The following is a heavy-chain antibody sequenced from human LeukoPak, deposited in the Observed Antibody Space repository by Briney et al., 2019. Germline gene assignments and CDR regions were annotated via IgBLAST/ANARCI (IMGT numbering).Heavy chain of an antibody. V-gene: IGHV1-8*03. Sequence: ASVKVSCKASGYTFTSYDINWVRQATGQGLEWMGWMNPNSGNTGYAQKFQGRVTITRNTSISTAYMELSSLRSEDTAVYYCARAGDPGLSYYYYYMDVWGKGTTVTVSS. CDR2: MNPNSGNT. CDR3: ARAGDPGLSYYYYYMDV. D-gene: IGHD7-27*01. CDR1: GYTFTSYD. J-gene: IGHJ6*03.